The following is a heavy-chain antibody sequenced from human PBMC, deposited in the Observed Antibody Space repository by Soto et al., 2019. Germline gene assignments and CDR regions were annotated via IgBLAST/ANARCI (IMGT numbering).Heavy chain of an antibody. CDR3: ARRDCFSSSCYFKY. CDR2: IIPSGATT. D-gene: IGHD2-2*01. J-gene: IGHJ4*02. CDR1: GYTFTSYY. Sequence: QVSLVQSGAEVKKPGASVKVSCKASGYTFTSYYVHWVRQAPGQGLEWMGNIIPSGATTTYAQNFQGRVAMTRDTSTSTVYMELSSLRSEDTAVYYCARRDCFSSSCYFKYWGQGTLVTVSS. V-gene: IGHV1-46*01.